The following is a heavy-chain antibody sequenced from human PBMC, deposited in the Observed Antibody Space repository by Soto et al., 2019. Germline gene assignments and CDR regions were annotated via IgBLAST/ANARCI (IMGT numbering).Heavy chain of an antibody. CDR2: ISAYNGNT. CDR3: ARDRSSSWYGRYYYYYYGMDV. CDR1: GYTFTSYG. J-gene: IGHJ6*02. V-gene: IGHV1-18*01. D-gene: IGHD6-13*01. Sequence: ASVKVSCKASGYTFTSYGISWVRQAPGQGLEWMGWISAYNGNTNYAQKLQGRVTMTTDTSTSTAYMELRSLRSDDTAVYYCARDRSSSWYGRYYYYYYGMDVWGQGTTLTVSS.